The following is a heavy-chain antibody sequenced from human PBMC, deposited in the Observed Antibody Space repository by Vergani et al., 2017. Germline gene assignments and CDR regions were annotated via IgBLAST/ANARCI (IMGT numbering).Heavy chain of an antibody. CDR3: ARDLSDILTGYWFDP. CDR2: IYTSGST. Sequence: QVQLQESGPGLVKPSQTLSLTCTVSGGSISSGSYYWSWIRQPAGKGLEWIGRIYTSGSTNYNPSLKSRVTISVDTSKNQFSLKLSSVTAADTAVYYCARDLSDILTGYWFDPWGQGTLVTVSS. V-gene: IGHV4-61*02. J-gene: IGHJ5*02. D-gene: IGHD3-9*01. CDR1: GGSISSGSYY.